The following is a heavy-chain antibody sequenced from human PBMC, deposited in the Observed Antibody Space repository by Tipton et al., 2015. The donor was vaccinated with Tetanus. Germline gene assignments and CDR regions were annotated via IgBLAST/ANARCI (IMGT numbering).Heavy chain of an antibody. J-gene: IGHJ3*01. CDR2: IYSSGST. V-gene: IGHV4-59*07. D-gene: IGHD4-17*01. CDR1: GGSINPYY. Sequence: TLSLTCSVSGGSINPYYWSWIRQPPGKGLEWIGNIYSSGSTYYNPSLKSRVTISVDTSRNQFSLRLKSVTPADTAMYYCARRDPGASPFDYWGQGIMVTVSS. CDR3: ARRDPGASPFDY.